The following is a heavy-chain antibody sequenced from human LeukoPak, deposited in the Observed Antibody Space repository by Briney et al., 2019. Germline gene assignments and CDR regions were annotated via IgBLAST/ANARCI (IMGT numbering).Heavy chain of an antibody. Sequence: ASVKVSCKASGYTFTDYALHWVRQAPGQSLEWMGWITTGRGETRYSQEFQRRITFTRDTSASTVYMDLSDLRSEDTAVYYCARDVVAAPGTWDYWGQGTLVTVSS. CDR1: GYTFTDYA. CDR2: ITTGRGET. V-gene: IGHV1-3*03. D-gene: IGHD6-13*01. CDR3: ARDVVAAPGTWDY. J-gene: IGHJ4*02.